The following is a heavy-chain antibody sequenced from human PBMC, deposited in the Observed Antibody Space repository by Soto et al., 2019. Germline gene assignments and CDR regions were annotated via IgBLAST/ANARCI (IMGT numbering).Heavy chain of an antibody. CDR1: GGSISSYY. V-gene: IGHV4-59*01. D-gene: IGHD3-22*01. Sequence: LSLTCTVSGGSISSYYWSWIRQPPGKGLEWIGYIYYSGSTNYNPSLKSRVTISVDTSKNQFSLKLSSVTAADTAVYYCARGKLLNLYYIYGMVVWGQGTTVTASS. J-gene: IGHJ6*02. CDR3: ARGKLLNLYYIYGMVV. CDR2: IYYSGST.